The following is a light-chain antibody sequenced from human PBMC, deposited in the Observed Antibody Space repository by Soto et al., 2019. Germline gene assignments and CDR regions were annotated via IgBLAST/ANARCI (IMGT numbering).Light chain of an antibody. CDR1: QTISND. CDR2: VAS. CDR3: QQNIKWTPVT. Sequence: EVVMTQSPATVSVSPGEGVTLSCRASQTISNDLAWYQQKPGQAPRLLIYVASTRATGVPARFSGGGSGTEFTHTISSLQSDDCAFYDCQQNIKWTPVTFGGGTKVEIK. V-gene: IGKV3-15*01. J-gene: IGKJ4*01.